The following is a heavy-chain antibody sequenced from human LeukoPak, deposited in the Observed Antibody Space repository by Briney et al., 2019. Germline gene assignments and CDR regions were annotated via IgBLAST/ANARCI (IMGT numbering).Heavy chain of an antibody. J-gene: IGHJ4*02. V-gene: IGHV4-39*01. Sequence: PSETLSLTCTVSGGSISSSSYYWGWIRQPSGKGLEWIGSIYYSGGTYYNPSLKSRVTISVDTSKNQLSLKLSSVTAADTAVYYCARHIVATITGVDYWGQGTLVTVSS. CDR1: GGSISSSSYY. D-gene: IGHD5-12*01. CDR3: ARHIVATITGVDY. CDR2: IYYSGGT.